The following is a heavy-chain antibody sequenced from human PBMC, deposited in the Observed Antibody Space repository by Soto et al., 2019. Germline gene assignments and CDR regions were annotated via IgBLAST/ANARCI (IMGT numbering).Heavy chain of an antibody. CDR2: ISAYNGNT. J-gene: IGHJ3*02. V-gene: IGHV1-18*01. CDR1: GYTFTSYG. Sequence: GASVKVSCKASGYTFTSYGISWVRQAPGQGLEWMGWISAYNGNTDYAQKLQGRVTMTTDTPTSTAYMELRSLRSDDTAVYYCARDEYGSGINAFDIWGQGTMVTVSS. CDR3: ARDEYGSGINAFDI. D-gene: IGHD3-10*01.